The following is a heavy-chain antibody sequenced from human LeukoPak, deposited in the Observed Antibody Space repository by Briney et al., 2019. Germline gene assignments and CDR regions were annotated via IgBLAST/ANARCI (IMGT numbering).Heavy chain of an antibody. CDR1: GGTFISYA. CDR3: ATFVLGDCSSTSCYVPFDY. D-gene: IGHD2-2*01. J-gene: IGHJ4*02. CDR2: IIPIFGTA. Sequence: GASVKVSCKASGGTFISYAISWVRQAPGQGLEWMGGIIPIFGTANYAQKFQGRVTITADKSTSTAYMELSSLRSEDTAVYYCATFVLGDCSSTSCYVPFDYWGQGTLVTVSS. V-gene: IGHV1-69*06.